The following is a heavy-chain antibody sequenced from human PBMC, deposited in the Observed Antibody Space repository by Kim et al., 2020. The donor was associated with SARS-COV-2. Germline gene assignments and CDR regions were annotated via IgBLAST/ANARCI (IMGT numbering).Heavy chain of an antibody. Sequence: SETLSLTCTVSGGSISSSSYYWGWIRQPPGKGLEWIGSIYYSGSTYYNPPLKSRVTISVDTSKNQFSLKLSSVTAADTAVYYCARHEYSSGWSSWYFDYWGQGTLVTVSS. V-gene: IGHV4-39*01. D-gene: IGHD6-19*01. CDR3: ARHEYSSGWSSWYFDY. CDR2: IYYSGST. CDR1: GGSISSSSYY. J-gene: IGHJ4*02.